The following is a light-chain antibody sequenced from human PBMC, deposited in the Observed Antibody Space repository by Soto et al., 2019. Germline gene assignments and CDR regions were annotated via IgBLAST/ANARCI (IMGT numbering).Light chain of an antibody. J-gene: IGKJ5*01. CDR1: QSFNSIY. V-gene: IGKV3D-20*02. CDR3: QQRSIWPPIT. CDR2: GAS. Sequence: EIVLTQSPGTLSLSPGERATLSCRASQSFNSIYLAWYQQKPGQAPRLLIYGASSRATGIPARFSGSGSGTDFTLTISSLEPEDFAVYYCQQRSIWPPITFGQGTRLEI.